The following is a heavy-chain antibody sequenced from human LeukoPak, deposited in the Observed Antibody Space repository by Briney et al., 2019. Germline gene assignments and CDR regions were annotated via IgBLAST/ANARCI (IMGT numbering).Heavy chain of an antibody. V-gene: IGHV4-59*08. CDR1: VGSIGTHY. CDR3: ARHLGLARGSNWLDP. CDR2: ISNSGTT. Sequence: SETLSLTCTVSVGSIGTHYCSWIRQPPGKGLEWIGYISNSGTTNYNPSLKSRLDMSLDTSKNQFSLKLSSVTAADTAVYYCARHLGLARGSNWLDPWGQGTLVIVSS. J-gene: IGHJ5*02. D-gene: IGHD3-16*01.